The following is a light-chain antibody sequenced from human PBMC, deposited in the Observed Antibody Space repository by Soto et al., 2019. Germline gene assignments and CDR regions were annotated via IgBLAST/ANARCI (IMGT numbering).Light chain of an antibody. V-gene: IGKV1-9*01. CDR2: AAP. CDR3: QQLNSYPRT. Sequence: HISQSQATMSASLVESVTMXGRASQSISSSLAWYQQRAGKAPKFLIYAAPTLQSGAPSRFSGSGSGTEFTLTISSLQPEDSATYYCQQLNSYPRTFGGGTKVDI. CDR1: QSISSS. J-gene: IGKJ4*01.